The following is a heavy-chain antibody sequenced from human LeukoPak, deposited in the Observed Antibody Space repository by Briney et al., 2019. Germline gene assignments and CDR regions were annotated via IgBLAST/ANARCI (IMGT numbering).Heavy chain of an antibody. Sequence: SETLSLTCTVSGGSIRSSTYYWSWVRQPPGQGLEWIGEVSLAGQTNYNPSLNGRVTMSLDESSNQLSLKLTSVTAADTAIYYCSRESGAFCPFGYWGQGTLVIVPS. J-gene: IGHJ4*02. CDR1: GGSIRSSTYY. CDR3: SRESGAFCPFGY. V-gene: IGHV4-4*02. CDR2: VSLAGQT. D-gene: IGHD1-26*01.